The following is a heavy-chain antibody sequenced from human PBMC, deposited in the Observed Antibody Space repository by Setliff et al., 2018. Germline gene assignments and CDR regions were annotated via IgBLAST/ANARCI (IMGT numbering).Heavy chain of an antibody. D-gene: IGHD3-3*01. CDR1: GYNFIGYY. J-gene: IGHJ5*02. Sequence: ASVKVSCKASGYNFIGYYVHWVRQAPGQRLEWMGWINAGNGDTKYSQDFQGRVTITMDTSATTAYMELRSLQSEDTAVYYCARQKSSVFQFLEWDWFDPWGQGTLVTVSS. CDR2: INAGNGDT. CDR3: ARQKSSVFQFLEWDWFDP. V-gene: IGHV1-3*01.